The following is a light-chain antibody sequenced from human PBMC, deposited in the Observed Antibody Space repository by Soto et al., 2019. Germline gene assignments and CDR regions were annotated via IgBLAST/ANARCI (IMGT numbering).Light chain of an antibody. Sequence: EIVVTQSPGTLSLSPGERATLSCRASQSVSSSYLAWYQQKPGQAPRLLIYGASTRAAGIPDRFSGSGSGTEFTLTISSLQSEDFAVYYCQQYSIWRTFGQGTKVDI. CDR2: GAS. CDR3: QQYSIWRT. J-gene: IGKJ1*01. CDR1: QSVSSSY. V-gene: IGKV3-20*01.